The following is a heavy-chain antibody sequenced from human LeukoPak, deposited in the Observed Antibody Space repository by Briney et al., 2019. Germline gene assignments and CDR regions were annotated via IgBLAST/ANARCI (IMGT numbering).Heavy chain of an antibody. Sequence: GGSLRLSCTATEFTVTTNYLSWVRQAPGKGLKWVSITYSGGNSNSADSVKGRFTITRDDSKNTLYLQMNSLRPEDTAIYYCAGGYGGRHWAFDIWGQGTMVTVFS. J-gene: IGHJ3*02. D-gene: IGHD1-26*01. CDR1: EFTVTTNY. CDR3: AGGYGGRHWAFDI. V-gene: IGHV3-66*01. CDR2: TYSGGNS.